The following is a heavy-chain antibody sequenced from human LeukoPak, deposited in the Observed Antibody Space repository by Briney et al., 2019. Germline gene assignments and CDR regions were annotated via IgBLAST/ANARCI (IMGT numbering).Heavy chain of an antibody. J-gene: IGHJ4*02. CDR3: ARDGPSIAAAGTAEGFDY. V-gene: IGHV3-21*01. CDR1: GFTFSSYS. D-gene: IGHD6-13*01. CDR2: ISSSSSYI. Sequence: GGSLRLSCAASGFTFSSYSMNWVRQAPGKGLEWVSSISSSSSYIYYADSVKGRFTISRDNAKNSLYLQMNSLRAEDTAVYYCARDGPSIAAAGTAEGFDYWGQGTLVTVSS.